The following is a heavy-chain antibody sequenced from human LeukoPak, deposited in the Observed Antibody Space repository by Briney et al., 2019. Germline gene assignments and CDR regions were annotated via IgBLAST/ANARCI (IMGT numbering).Heavy chain of an antibody. CDR3: ARGVNHRIAATYAY. J-gene: IGHJ4*02. Sequence: GGSLRLSCAASGFTFSNYAMHWVRQAPGQGLEWMGWINPNSGGTNYAQKFQGRVTMTRDTSISTAYMELSRLRSDDTAVYYCARGVNHRIAATYAYWGQGTLVTVSS. CDR2: INPNSGGT. CDR1: GFTFSNYA. V-gene: IGHV1-2*02. D-gene: IGHD6-13*01.